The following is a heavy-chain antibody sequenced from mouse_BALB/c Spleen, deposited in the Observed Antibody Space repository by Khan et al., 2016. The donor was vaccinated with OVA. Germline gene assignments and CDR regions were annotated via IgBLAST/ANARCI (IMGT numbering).Heavy chain of an antibody. CDR1: GFNIKDTH. CDR3: APAGTGDYFDY. D-gene: IGHD4-1*01. J-gene: IGHJ2*01. V-gene: IGHV14-3*02. CDR2: IDPANDNS. Sequence: VQLKQSGAELVKPGASVKLSCTASGFNIKDTHMHWVKQRPEQGLEWIGRIDPANDNSKYDPRFQGKATITADTSSNKANLHLSSLTSEDTACYYGAPAGTGDYFDYWGQGTTLTVSS.